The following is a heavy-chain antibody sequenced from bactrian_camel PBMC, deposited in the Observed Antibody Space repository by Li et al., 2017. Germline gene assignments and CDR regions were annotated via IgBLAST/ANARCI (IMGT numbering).Heavy chain of an antibody. CDR2: IYSDGSNT. Sequence: HVQLVESGGGLVHPGGSLRLSCVASGFTSSNYYVSWIRQAPGKGLEWVSNIYSDGSNTAYADSVKGRFTISRDNAKNTLYLQMNSLNPEDTAMYYCAAGYRWVCRLPPLDEYNYWGQGTQVTVS. V-gene: IGHV3-2*01. J-gene: IGHJ4*01. CDR1: GFTSSNYY. D-gene: IGHD5*01. CDR3: AAGYRWVCRLPPLDEYNY.